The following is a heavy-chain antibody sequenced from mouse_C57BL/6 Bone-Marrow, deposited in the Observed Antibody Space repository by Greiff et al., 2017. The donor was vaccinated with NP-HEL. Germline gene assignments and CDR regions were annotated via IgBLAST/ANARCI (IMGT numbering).Heavy chain of an antibody. Sequence: EVQLQESGGGLVKPGGSLKLSCAASGFTFSSYTMSWVRQTPEKRLEWVATISGGGGNTYYPDSVKGRFTISRDNAKNTLYLQMSSLRSEDTAWYDCARHPDYSNRYFDVWGTGTTVTVSS. D-gene: IGHD2-5*01. J-gene: IGHJ1*03. CDR1: GFTFSSYT. CDR2: ISGGGGNT. V-gene: IGHV5-9*01. CDR3: ARHPDYSNRYFDV.